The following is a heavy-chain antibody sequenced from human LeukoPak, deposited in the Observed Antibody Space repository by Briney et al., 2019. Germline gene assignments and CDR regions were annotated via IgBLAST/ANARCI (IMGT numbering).Heavy chain of an antibody. Sequence: PGGSLRLSCGASGFSFISYWMHWVRQAPGKGLVWVSRIKSDGKTNYADSVKGRFTISRDNAKNTVSLQMDSLRAEDTGVYYCARAPSEVGGYYPEYFRHWGQGTLVTVSS. CDR1: GFSFISYW. CDR2: IKSDGKT. J-gene: IGHJ1*01. V-gene: IGHV3-74*01. D-gene: IGHD3-22*01. CDR3: ARAPSEVGGYYPEYFRH.